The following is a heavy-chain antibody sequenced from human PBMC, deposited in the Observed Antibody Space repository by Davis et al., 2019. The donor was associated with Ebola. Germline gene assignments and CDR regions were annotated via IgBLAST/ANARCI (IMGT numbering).Heavy chain of an antibody. D-gene: IGHD2-2*01. J-gene: IGHJ3*02. CDR3: ARDLCSSTSCYRGAFDI. CDR2: MNPNSGNT. Sequence: AASVKVSCKASGYTFTSYGISWVRQAPGQGLEWMGWMNPNSGNTGYAQKFQGRVTMTRNTSISTAYMELSSLRSEDTAVYYCARDLCSSTSCYRGAFDIWGQGTMVTVSS. V-gene: IGHV1-8*02. CDR1: GYTFTSYG.